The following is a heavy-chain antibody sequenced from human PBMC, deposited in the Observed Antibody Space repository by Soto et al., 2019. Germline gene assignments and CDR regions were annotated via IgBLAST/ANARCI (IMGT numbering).Heavy chain of an antibody. D-gene: IGHD5-18*01. V-gene: IGHV4-61*01. Sequence: SETLSLSCTVSGGSVSGGSYYWSWIRQPPGKGLEWIGYIYYSGSTNYNPSLKSRVTISVDTSKNQFSLKLSSVTAADTAVYYCARGYGRNSDYWGQGTLVTVSS. CDR1: GGSVSGGSYY. CDR2: IYYSGST. J-gene: IGHJ4*02. CDR3: ARGYGRNSDY.